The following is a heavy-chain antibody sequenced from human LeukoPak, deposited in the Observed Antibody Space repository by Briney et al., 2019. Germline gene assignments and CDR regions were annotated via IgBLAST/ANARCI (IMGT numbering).Heavy chain of an antibody. CDR3: ARGLGYCSSTSCPYYFDY. CDR2: IYYSGST. J-gene: IGHJ4*02. V-gene: IGHV4-31*03. D-gene: IGHD2-2*01. CDR1: GGPISSGGYY. Sequence: PSQTLSLTCTVSGGPISSGGYYWSWIPQHPGKGLEWIGYIYYSGSTYHNPSLKSRVTISVDTSKNQFSLKLSSVTAADTAVYYCARGLGYCSSTSCPYYFDYWGQGTLVTVSS.